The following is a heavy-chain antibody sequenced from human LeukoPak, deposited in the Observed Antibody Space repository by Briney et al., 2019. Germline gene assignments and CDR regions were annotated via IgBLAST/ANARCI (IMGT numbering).Heavy chain of an antibody. CDR1: GYAFTGHY. V-gene: IGHV1-2*02. D-gene: IGHD2-15*01. J-gene: IGHJ3*02. CDR3: ARVGLGKDTAFDI. CDR2: INSNSGDT. Sequence: GASVKVSCKTSGYAFTGHYIHWVRQAPGQGLEWLGWINSNSGDTKYEEKFQGRVTMTRDTSITTVYVDLTGLTSDDAAVYYCARVGLGKDTAFDIWGQGTMVTVSS.